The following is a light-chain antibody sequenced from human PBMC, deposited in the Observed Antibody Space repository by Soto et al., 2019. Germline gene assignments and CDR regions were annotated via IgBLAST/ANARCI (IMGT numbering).Light chain of an antibody. CDR3: SSYTTSSTLEV. CDR2: EVN. CDR1: SSDVGGYKF. Sequence: QAVVTQPASVSGSPGQSITISCTGTSSDVGGYKFVSWYQQHPGKAPKLMIYEVNNRPSGVSNRFSGSKSGNTASLTISGLQAEDEADYYCSSYTTSSTLEVFGTGTKLTVL. V-gene: IGLV2-14*01. J-gene: IGLJ1*01.